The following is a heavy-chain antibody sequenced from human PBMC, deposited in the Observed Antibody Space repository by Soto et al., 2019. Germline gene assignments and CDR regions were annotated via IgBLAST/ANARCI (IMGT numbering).Heavy chain of an antibody. CDR2: ISNDGTNK. V-gene: IGHV3-30*18. Sequence: PGGSLRLSCAASGFTFRSYGMHWVRQAPGKGLEWLAVISNDGTNKYLADSVKGRLTLSRDNSRNTLSLEINNLRPEDTAVYYCGKDTLDCSGGDCPLYYYYGMDVWGQGTTVPVSS. D-gene: IGHD2-15*01. CDR3: GKDTLDCSGGDCPLYYYYGMDV. CDR1: GFTFRSYG. J-gene: IGHJ6*02.